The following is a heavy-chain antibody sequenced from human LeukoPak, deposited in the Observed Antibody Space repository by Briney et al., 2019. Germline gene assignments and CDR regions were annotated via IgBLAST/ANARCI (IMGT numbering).Heavy chain of an antibody. V-gene: IGHV3-20*01. Sequence: GGSLRLSCAASGFTFDDYGMSWVRQAPGKGLEWVSGINWNGGSTGYADSVKGRFTISRDNAKNSLYLQMNSLRAEDTALYHCARVYYGSGSYSLYYYYMDVWGKGTTVTVSS. CDR1: GFTFDDYG. CDR2: INWNGGST. J-gene: IGHJ6*03. D-gene: IGHD3-10*01. CDR3: ARVYYGSGSYSLYYYYMDV.